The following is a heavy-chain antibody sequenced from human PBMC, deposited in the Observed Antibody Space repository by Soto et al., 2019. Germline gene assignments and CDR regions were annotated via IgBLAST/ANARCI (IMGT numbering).Heavy chain of an antibody. J-gene: IGHJ5*02. CDR2: ISGSGGST. D-gene: IGHD2-2*01. Sequence: EVQLLESGGGLVQPGGSPRLSCAASGFTFSSYAMSWVRQAPGKGLEWVSAISGSGGSTYYADSVKGRFTISRDNSKNTLYLQMNSLRAEDTAVYYCAKPPIVVVPAAKNWFDPWGQGTLVTVSS. CDR1: GFTFSSYA. CDR3: AKPPIVVVPAAKNWFDP. V-gene: IGHV3-23*01.